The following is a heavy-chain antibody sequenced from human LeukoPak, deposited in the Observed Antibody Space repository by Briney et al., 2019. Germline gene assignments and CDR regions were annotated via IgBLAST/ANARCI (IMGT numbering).Heavy chain of an antibody. V-gene: IGHV3-11*01. Sequence: GGSLRLSCAASGNYWMHWVRQAPGKGLEWVSYISSSGSTIYYADSVTGRFTISRDNAKNSLYLQMNSLRAEDTAVYYCAREGAFYDSNGYYLDYWGQGTLVTVSS. J-gene: IGHJ4*02. CDR2: ISSSGSTI. CDR3: AREGAFYDSNGYYLDY. CDR1: GNYW. D-gene: IGHD3-22*01.